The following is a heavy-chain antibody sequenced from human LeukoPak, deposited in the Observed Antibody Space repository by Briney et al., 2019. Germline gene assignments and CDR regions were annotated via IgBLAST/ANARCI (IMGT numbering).Heavy chain of an antibody. J-gene: IGHJ6*03. CDR1: GFNFDDYG. V-gene: IGHV3-9*01. CDR2: ISWNSGNI. CDR3: AKGVNAVWHYYMDV. Sequence: PGGSLRLSCEASGFNFDDYGMHGVRQVPGKGLEWVAGISWNSGNIGYADSVKGRFTISRDNAKKSLYLQMNSLRSEDTALYYCAKGVNAVWHYYMDVWGKGTAVTVSS. D-gene: IGHD2-2*01.